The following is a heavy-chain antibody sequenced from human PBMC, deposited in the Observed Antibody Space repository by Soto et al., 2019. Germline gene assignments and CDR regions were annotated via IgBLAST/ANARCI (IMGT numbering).Heavy chain of an antibody. D-gene: IGHD1-20*01. CDR3: ARGMPGIWYVCNGMDV. Sequence: QVQLVESGGGVVQPGRSLRLSCAASAFTFSSYGMHWVRQAPGTGLEWVAVIWYDGSDKYYADSVKGGFTISRDNSKNPVYLQMNGLGAEDTAIYYCARGMPGIWYVCNGMDVWGQGTTVTVSS. CDR1: AFTFSSYG. V-gene: IGHV3-33*01. J-gene: IGHJ6*02. CDR2: IWYDGSDK.